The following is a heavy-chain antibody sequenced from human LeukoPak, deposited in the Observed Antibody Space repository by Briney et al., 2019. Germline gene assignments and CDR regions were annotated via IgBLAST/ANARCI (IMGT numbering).Heavy chain of an antibody. CDR3: AKRDTIGWYQGGGWFDP. CDR2: IYSGGST. CDR1: GFTVSSNY. V-gene: IGHV3-66*01. J-gene: IGHJ5*02. D-gene: IGHD6-19*01. Sequence: GGSLRLSCAASGFTVSSNYMSWVRQAPGKGLEWVSVIYSGGSTYYADSVKGRFTISRDNSKNTLYLQMNSLRAEDTAVYYCAKRDTIGWYQGGGWFDPWGQGTLVTVSS.